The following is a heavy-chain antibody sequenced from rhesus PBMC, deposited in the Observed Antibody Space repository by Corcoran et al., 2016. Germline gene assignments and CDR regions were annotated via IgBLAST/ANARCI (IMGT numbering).Heavy chain of an antibody. CDR1: GYPFPSYY. J-gene: IGHJ4*01. CDR2: INTSNGNT. V-gene: IGHV1S9*01. Sequence: QVQLVQSGPEVKKPGASVQLSCKSSGYPFPSYYINWVRQAPGQVLEWMGWINTSNGNTGYAQKFQGRVTRTRDTSTSTAYMELSSLRSEDTAVYYCTRDAIAAYWFDYWGQGVLVTVSS. CDR3: TRDAIAAYWFDY. D-gene: IGHD6-31*01.